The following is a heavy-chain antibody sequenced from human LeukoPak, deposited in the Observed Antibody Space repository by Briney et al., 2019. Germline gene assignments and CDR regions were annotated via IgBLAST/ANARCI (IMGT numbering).Heavy chain of an antibody. CDR3: ARVGGSGASYYYYYGMDV. Sequence: SETLSLTCGVYGGSFSGYYWSWIRQPPGRGLEWIGEINQSGRTNYNPSLKSRVTISVDTSKNQFSLKLSSVTADDTAVYYCARVGGSGASYYYYYGMDVWGQGTTVTVSS. CDR2: INQSGRT. V-gene: IGHV4-34*01. J-gene: IGHJ6*02. D-gene: IGHD2-15*01. CDR1: GGSFSGYY.